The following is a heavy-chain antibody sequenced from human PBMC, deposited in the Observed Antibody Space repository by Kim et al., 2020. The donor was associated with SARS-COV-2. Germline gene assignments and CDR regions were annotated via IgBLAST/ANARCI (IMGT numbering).Heavy chain of an antibody. D-gene: IGHD1-26*01. J-gene: IGHJ4*02. CDR2: ISYDGSNT. V-gene: IGHV3-30*18. CDR1: GFTFNTYG. Sequence: GGSLRLSCAASGFTFNTYGMHWVRQAPGKGLEWVAGISYDGSNTYYADSVKGRFTISRDNSKNTLYLQMNSLRIEDTAVYYCAKSFSGSYFGYDYWGQGTLGTVSS. CDR3: AKSFSGSYFGYDY.